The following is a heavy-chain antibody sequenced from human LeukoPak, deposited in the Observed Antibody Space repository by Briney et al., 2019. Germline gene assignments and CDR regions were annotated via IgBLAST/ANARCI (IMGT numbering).Heavy chain of an antibody. D-gene: IGHD1-14*01. CDR1: GFTLSSYA. J-gene: IGHJ6*02. Sequence: GGSLRLSCAASGFTLSSYAMSWVRQAPGKGLEWVSAISGSGGTTYYADSVKGRFTISRDSSKNTLYLQMNSLRAEDTAVYYCAKVSGGGLYYDGMDVWGQGTTVTVSS. V-gene: IGHV3-23*01. CDR2: ISGSGGTT. CDR3: AKVSGGGLYYDGMDV.